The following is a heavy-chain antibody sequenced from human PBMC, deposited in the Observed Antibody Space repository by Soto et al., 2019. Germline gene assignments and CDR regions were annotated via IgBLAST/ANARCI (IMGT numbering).Heavy chain of an antibody. CDR1: GYIFTSYG. CDR3: ARVRGYCSSTSCYDAFDI. D-gene: IGHD2-2*01. J-gene: IGHJ3*02. V-gene: IGHV1-18*01. Sequence: QVQLVQSGAEVKKPGASVKVSCKASGYIFTSYGISWVRQAPGQGLEWMGWISTYNDNTNFAQKFQGRVTMTTDTSTSTANMELGSLRSDDTAVYYCARVRGYCSSTSCYDAFDIWGPGTMVTVSS. CDR2: ISTYNDNT.